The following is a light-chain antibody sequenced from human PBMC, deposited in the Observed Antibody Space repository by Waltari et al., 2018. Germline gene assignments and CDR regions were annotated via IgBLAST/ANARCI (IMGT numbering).Light chain of an antibody. V-gene: IGKV3-20*01. CDR3: QQYGTSPGT. CDR1: QSVSSSY. CDR2: DAA. J-gene: IGKJ2*02. Sequence: EIALTQSPDTLSLSPGESATLSCRASQSVSSSYLAWYQQKPGQAPRLLIYDAASRAAGIPDRFSGGGSGTDFTLTISRLEPEDFAVYYCQQYGTSPGTFGQGTKLEIK.